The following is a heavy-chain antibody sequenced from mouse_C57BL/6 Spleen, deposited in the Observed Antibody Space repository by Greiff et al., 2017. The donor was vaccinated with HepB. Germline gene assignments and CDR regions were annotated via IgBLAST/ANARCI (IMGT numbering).Heavy chain of an antibody. J-gene: IGHJ3*01. Sequence: VQLQQSGPELVKPGASVKMSCKASGYTFTDYNMHWVKQSHGKSLEWIGYINPNNGGTSYNQKFKGKATLTVNKSSSTAYMELRSLTSEDSAVYYCAREGITTVVATAYWGQGTLVTVSA. V-gene: IGHV1-22*01. CDR3: AREGITTVVATAY. D-gene: IGHD1-1*01. CDR1: GYTFTDYN. CDR2: INPNNGGT.